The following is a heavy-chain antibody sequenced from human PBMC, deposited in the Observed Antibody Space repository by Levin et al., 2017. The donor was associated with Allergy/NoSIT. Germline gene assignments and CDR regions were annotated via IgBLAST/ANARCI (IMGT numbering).Heavy chain of an antibody. V-gene: IGHV4-34*01. D-gene: IGHD3-22*01. CDR2: INHSGST. Sequence: SETLSLTCAVYGGSFSGYYWSWIRQPPGKGLEWIGEINHSGSTNYNPSLKSRVTISVDTSKNQFSLKLSSVTAADTAVYYCARFDSGPDSSGFDYWGQGTLVTVSS. J-gene: IGHJ4*02. CDR3: ARFDSGPDSSGFDY. CDR1: GGSFSGYY.